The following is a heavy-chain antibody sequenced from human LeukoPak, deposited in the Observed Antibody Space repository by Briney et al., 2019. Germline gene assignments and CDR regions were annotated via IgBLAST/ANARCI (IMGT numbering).Heavy chain of an antibody. Sequence: ASVKVSCKASGYTFTSSGISWVRQAPGQGLEWMGWISANNGNTNYAQKLQGRVTMTTDTSTSTAYMELRSLRSDDTAVYYCARVRSSVAMHYFDYWGQGTLVTVSS. J-gene: IGHJ4*02. CDR1: GYTFTSSG. V-gene: IGHV1-18*01. CDR2: ISANNGNT. D-gene: IGHD2-2*01. CDR3: ARVRSSVAMHYFDY.